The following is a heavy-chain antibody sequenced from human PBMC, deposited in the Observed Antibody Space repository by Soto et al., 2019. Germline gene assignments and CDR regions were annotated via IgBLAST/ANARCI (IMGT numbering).Heavy chain of an antibody. D-gene: IGHD3-3*01. CDR3: ATDPWVVFGVGALTSRHVAY. Sequence: EVQLVESGGGLVKPGGSLRLSCAASGFTFTNAWMNWVRQAPGKGLEWVGRIKSITHGGTTDYAAPVKGRFTISRDDTKTTLCLQMNSLTTEDTALYYCATDPWVVFGVGALTSRHVAYWGQGPLVTVSS. J-gene: IGHJ4*02. CDR2: IKSITHGGTT. CDR1: GFTFTNAW. V-gene: IGHV3-15*01.